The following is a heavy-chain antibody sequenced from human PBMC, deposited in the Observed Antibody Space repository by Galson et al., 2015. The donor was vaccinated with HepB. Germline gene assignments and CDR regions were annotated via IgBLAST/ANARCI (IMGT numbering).Heavy chain of an antibody. V-gene: IGHV1-18*01. D-gene: IGHD1-7*01. CDR2: ISAYTGNT. CDR1: GYTFTSYG. Sequence: SVKVSCKASGYTFTSYGISWVRQAPGQGLEWMGWISAYTGNTNYAQKLQGRVTMTTDTSTSTAYMELRSLRSDDTAVYYCARELGPELHGPYYYYYYMDVWGKGTTVTVSS. J-gene: IGHJ6*03. CDR3: ARELGPELHGPYYYYYYMDV.